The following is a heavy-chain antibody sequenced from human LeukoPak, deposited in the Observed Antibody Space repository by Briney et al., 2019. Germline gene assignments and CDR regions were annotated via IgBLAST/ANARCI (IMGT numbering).Heavy chain of an antibody. CDR1: GFTFSSYS. Sequence: GGSLRLSCAASGFTFSSYSMNWVRQAPRKGLEWVSSTSSSSSYIYYADSVKGRFTISRDNAKNSLYLQMNSLRAEDTAVYYCARADYGDYLYYDYWGQGTLVTVSS. CDR2: TSSSSSYI. J-gene: IGHJ4*02. V-gene: IGHV3-21*01. CDR3: ARADYGDYLYYDY. D-gene: IGHD4-17*01.